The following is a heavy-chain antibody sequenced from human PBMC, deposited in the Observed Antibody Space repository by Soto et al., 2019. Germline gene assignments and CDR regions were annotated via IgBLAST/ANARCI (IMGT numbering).Heavy chain of an antibody. Sequence: SETLSLTCSVSGVPVTTGGGYYWSWIRQHPGKGLEWIGYIYYSGSTYYNPSLNSRVTISADPSTNQFSLTMTSVTVADTAMDFCAKDEGLLWSGELVWGQGILVTVSS. CDR3: AKDEGLLWSGELV. V-gene: IGHV4-31*03. CDR2: IYYSGST. J-gene: IGHJ4*02. CDR1: GVPVTTGGGYY. D-gene: IGHD3-10*01.